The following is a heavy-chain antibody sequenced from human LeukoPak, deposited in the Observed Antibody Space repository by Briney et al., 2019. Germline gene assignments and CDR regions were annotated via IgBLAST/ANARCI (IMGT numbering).Heavy chain of an antibody. CDR2: INSIKHV. CDR3: AGVSLRGYDY. V-gene: IGHV3-21*05. CDR1: GFLFDTYI. D-gene: IGHD5-18*01. Sequence: GRSLRLSCGAAGFLFDTYIMSWVRQAAGRVLEWISYINSIKHVFYASSVQRRFNLSRHNAMNSLYLQMDSLGVDDWAMYSCAGVSLRGYDYWGRGTLVTVSS. J-gene: IGHJ4*02.